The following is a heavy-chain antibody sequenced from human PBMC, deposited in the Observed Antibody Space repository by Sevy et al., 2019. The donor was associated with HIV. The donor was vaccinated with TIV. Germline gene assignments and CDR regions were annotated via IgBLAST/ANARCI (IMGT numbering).Heavy chain of an antibody. J-gene: IGHJ4*02. CDR2: INPSGGST. V-gene: IGHV1-46*03. CDR3: GRESGGGGYSDY. CDR1: GYTFSNYY. Sequence: ASVKVSCKASGYTFSNYYIHWVRQAPGQGLEWMGVINPSGGSTTYAQKFQGRVAVTRDTSTTKVYMELRSLRFEDMAMYYCGRESGGGGYSDYWGQGTLVTVSS. D-gene: IGHD2-21*02.